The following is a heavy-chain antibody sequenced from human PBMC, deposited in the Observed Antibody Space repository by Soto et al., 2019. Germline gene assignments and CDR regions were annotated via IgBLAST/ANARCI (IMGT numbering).Heavy chain of an antibody. CDR1: GFTVSNSF. V-gene: IGHV3-53*01. Sequence: EVQLVEAGGGLIQPGGSLRLSCAASGFTVSNSFMTWVRQAPGKGLEWISVIYSGSSTYYADSVKGRFSISRDNPENTVFLQMNSLRADDTDVYYCARSAVLWLGGTKSFGLDVWGQGTTVTVSS. CDR2: IYSGSST. CDR3: ARSAVLWLGGTKSFGLDV. J-gene: IGHJ6*02. D-gene: IGHD2-21*01.